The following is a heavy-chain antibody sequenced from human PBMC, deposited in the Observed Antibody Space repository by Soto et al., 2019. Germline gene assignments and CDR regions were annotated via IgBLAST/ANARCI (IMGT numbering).Heavy chain of an antibody. CDR2: IKVDGSEK. Sequence: PGGSLRLSCAASGFDFSAYWMSWVRQAPGKGPERVANIKVDGSEKQYVDSVKGRFTISRDNARNSVFLQMNSLRAGDTAVYYCVKDGGYCSSATCYSPRNHYFDAWGQGTLVTVSS. J-gene: IGHJ5*02. CDR1: GFDFSAYW. V-gene: IGHV3-7*03. CDR3: VKDGGYCSSATCYSPRNHYFDA. D-gene: IGHD2-2*01.